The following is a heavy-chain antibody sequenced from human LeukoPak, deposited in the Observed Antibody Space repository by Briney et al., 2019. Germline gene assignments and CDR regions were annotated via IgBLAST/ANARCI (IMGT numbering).Heavy chain of an antibody. CDR3: AKAGRVQEYYFDY. D-gene: IGHD2/OR15-2a*01. CDR1: GFTFSRYA. CDR2: IWYDGSNK. Sequence: GRSLRLACAASGFTFSRYAMHWVRQAPGKGLEWVAVIWYDGSNKYYADSVKGRFTISRDNSKNTLYLQMNSLRAEDTAVYYCAKAGRVQEYYFDYWGQGTLVTVSS. J-gene: IGHJ4*02. V-gene: IGHV3-33*06.